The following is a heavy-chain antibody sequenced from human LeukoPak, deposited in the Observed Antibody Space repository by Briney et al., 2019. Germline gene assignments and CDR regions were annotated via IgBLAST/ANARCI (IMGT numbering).Heavy chain of an antibody. V-gene: IGHV1-2*02. CDR3: ARLSPSSSSDY. CDR2: INPNSGGT. J-gene: IGHJ4*02. CDR1: GYTSTGYY. D-gene: IGHD6-6*01. Sequence: ASVKVSCKASGYTSTGYYMHWVRQAPGQGLEWMGWINPNSGGTNYAQKFQGRVTMTRGTSISTAYMELSRLRSDDTAVYYCARLSPSSSSDYWGQGTLVTVSS.